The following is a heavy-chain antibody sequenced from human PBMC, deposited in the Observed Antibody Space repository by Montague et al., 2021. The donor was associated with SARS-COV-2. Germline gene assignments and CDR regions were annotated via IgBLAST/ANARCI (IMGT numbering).Heavy chain of an antibody. Sequence: SLRLSCAASGFTFGAYGMHWVRQAPGKGLEWVPTLSFADDSTYYVDSVKGRFTISRDNSKNTLYLLMNNLRTEDTAVYYCGKDRKMEHSSSSSIDSWGQGTLVTVSS. J-gene: IGHJ4*02. D-gene: IGHD2-2*01. CDR2: LSFADDST. CDR3: GKDRKMEHSSSSSIDS. CDR1: GFTFGAYG. V-gene: IGHV3-30*12.